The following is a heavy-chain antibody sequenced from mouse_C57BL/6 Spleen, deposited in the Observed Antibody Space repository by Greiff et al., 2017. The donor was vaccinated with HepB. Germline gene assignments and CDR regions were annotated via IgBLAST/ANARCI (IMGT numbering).Heavy chain of an antibody. CDR1: GFTFTDYY. CDR2: IRNKANGYTT. V-gene: IGHV7-3*01. CDR3: ARGGSYAMDY. J-gene: IGHJ4*01. Sequence: EVKLVESGGGLVQPGGSLSLSCAASGFTFTDYYMSWVRQPPGKALEWLGFIRNKANGYTTEYSASVKGRFTISRDNSQSILYLQMNALRAEDSATYYCARGGSYAMDYWGQGTSVTVSS.